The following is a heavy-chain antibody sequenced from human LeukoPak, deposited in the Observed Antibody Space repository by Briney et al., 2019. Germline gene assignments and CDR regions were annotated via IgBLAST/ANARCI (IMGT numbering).Heavy chain of an antibody. J-gene: IGHJ4*02. Sequence: GGSLRLSCAASGFTFSSYWMHWVRQAPGKGLVWVSRFNGDGSSPAYADSVKGRFTISRDNAKNTLYLEMKSLTAEDTAVYYCARGSPQYDNSGYLIDYWGQGTLVTVSS. D-gene: IGHD3-22*01. CDR2: FNGDGSSP. CDR1: GFTFSSYW. V-gene: IGHV3-74*01. CDR3: ARGSPQYDNSGYLIDY.